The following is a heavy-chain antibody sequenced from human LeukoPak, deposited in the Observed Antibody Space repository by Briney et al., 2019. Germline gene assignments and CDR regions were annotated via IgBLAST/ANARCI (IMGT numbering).Heavy chain of an antibody. CDR3: ARGRDGYKFAFDI. D-gene: IGHD5-24*01. J-gene: IGHJ3*02. CDR1: GGTFSSYA. CDR2: IIPIFGTA. V-gene: IGHV1-69*01. Sequence: SVKASCKASGGTFSSYAISWVRQAPGQGLEWMGGIIPIFGTANYAQKFQGRVTITADESTSTAYMELSSLRSEDTAVYYCARGRDGYKFAFDIWGQGTMVTVSS.